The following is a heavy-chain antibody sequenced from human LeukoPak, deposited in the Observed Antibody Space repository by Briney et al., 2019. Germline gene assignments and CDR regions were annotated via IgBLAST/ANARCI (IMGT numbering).Heavy chain of an antibody. Sequence: EASVKVSCKASGGTFSTYAIRWLRQAPGQGLEWMGGIIPIYGIANYAQKLRGRVTVTADESTSTSYMEVNGLRSEDTAVYYCAREATPQTSTLYYYYYSMDVWGNGTPVTVSS. V-gene: IGHV1-69*13. J-gene: IGHJ6*03. CDR1: GGTFSTYA. CDR2: IIPIYGIA. CDR3: AREATPQTSTLYYYYYSMDV. D-gene: IGHD1/OR15-1a*01.